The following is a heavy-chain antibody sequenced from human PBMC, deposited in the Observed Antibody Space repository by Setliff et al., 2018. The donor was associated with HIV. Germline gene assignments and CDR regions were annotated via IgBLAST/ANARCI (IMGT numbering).Heavy chain of an antibody. Sequence: SETLFLTCTVSGAGIISYSWSWIRQPAGKGLEWIGRVYSSGSTNYNPSLRNRLTMSVDTSKKQFSLKLSSVTAADTAVYYCARGSVIVADALDIWGQGTMVTVSS. J-gene: IGHJ3*02. CDR3: ARGSVIVADALDI. CDR2: VYSSGST. CDR1: GAGIISYS. D-gene: IGHD1-26*01. V-gene: IGHV4-4*07.